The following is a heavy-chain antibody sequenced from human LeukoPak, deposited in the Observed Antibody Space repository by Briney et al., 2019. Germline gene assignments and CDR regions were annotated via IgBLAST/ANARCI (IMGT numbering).Heavy chain of an antibody. Sequence: ASVKVSCKASGYTFTGYYMHWVRQAPGQGLEWMGWINPNSGGTNYAQKFQGRVTMTRDTSISTAYMELSRLRSDDTAVYYCADESPQFGEGFDPWGQGTLVTVSS. CDR2: INPNSGGT. CDR3: ADESPQFGEGFDP. D-gene: IGHD3-10*01. V-gene: IGHV1-2*02. J-gene: IGHJ5*02. CDR1: GYTFTGYY.